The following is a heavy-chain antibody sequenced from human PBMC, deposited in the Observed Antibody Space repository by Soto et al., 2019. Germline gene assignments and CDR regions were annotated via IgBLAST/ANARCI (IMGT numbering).Heavy chain of an antibody. V-gene: IGHV3-21*01. J-gene: IGHJ3*02. CDR2: ISSSSSYI. CDR3: ARGAYCSGGDVCAFDI. D-gene: IGHD2-15*01. CDR1: GFTFSSYS. Sequence: EVQLVESGGGLVKPGGSLRLSCAASGFTFSSYSMNWVRQAPGKGLEWVSSISSSSSYIYYADSVKGRFTISRDNAKNSLYLQMNSLRAEDTAVYYCARGAYCSGGDVCAFDIWGQGTMVTVSS.